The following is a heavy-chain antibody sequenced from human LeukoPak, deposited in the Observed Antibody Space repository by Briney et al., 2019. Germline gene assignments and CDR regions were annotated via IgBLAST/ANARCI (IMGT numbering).Heavy chain of an antibody. CDR1: GYTFTSYG. Sequence: ASVKVSCKASGYTFTSYGISWVRQAPGPGLEWMGWMSAYHGNTNYAQKLHGRVTMTTGTSTSTAYIELRSLRSDATAVYYCARESGTRYYYAMDVWGQGTTVTVSS. J-gene: IGHJ6*02. D-gene: IGHD3-3*01. CDR2: MSAYHGNT. V-gene: IGHV1-18*01. CDR3: ARESGTRYYYAMDV.